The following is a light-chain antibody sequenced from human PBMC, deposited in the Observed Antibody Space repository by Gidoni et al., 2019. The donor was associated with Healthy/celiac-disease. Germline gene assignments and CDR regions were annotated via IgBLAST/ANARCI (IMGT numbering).Light chain of an antibody. CDR3: QRRSNWPPT. J-gene: IGKJ1*01. Sequence: EIVLTPSPATLSLSPGERATLSCRASQSVSSYLAWYQQKPGQAPRLLIYDAPNRATGIPARFSGSGSGTDFTLTISSLKPEDFAVYYCQRRSNWPPTCGQGTKVEIK. V-gene: IGKV3-11*01. CDR2: DAP. CDR1: QSVSSY.